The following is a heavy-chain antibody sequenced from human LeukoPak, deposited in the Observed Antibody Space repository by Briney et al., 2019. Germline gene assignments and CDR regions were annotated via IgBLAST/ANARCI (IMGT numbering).Heavy chain of an antibody. CDR3: ARVIYSGWEGELSD. Sequence: GGSLRLSCAASGITFSGYWMHWVRQAPGKGLVWVSRINSDGSTTSYADSVMGRFTISRDNAKNTLYLQMNSLRAGDTAVYYCARVIYSGWEGELSDWGQGTLVTVSS. CDR1: GITFSGYW. J-gene: IGHJ4*02. V-gene: IGHV3-74*01. D-gene: IGHD6-19*01. CDR2: INSDGSTT.